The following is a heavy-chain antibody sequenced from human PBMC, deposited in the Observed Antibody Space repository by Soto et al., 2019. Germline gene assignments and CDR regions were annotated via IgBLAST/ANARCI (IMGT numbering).Heavy chain of an antibody. V-gene: IGHV3-9*01. J-gene: IGHJ3*02. CDR1: GFTFDDYA. Sequence: PGGSLRLSCAASGFTFDDYAMHWVRQAPGKGLEWVSGISWNSGSIGYADSVKGRFTISRDNAKNSLYLQMNSLRAEDTALYYCANPVASDDFDIWGQGTMVT. CDR3: ANPVASDDFDI. CDR2: ISWNSGSI.